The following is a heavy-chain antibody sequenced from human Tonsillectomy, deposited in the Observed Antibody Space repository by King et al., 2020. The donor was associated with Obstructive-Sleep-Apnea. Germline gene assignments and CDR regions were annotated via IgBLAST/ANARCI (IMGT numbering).Heavy chain of an antibody. J-gene: IGHJ5*02. CDR2: IRYDGSNK. Sequence: VQLVESGGGVVQPGGSLRLSCAASGFTFSSYGMHWVRQAPGKGLEWVAFIRYDGSNKYYADSVKGRFTTSRDNSKNTLYLQMNSLRAEDTAVYYCAKPRGEYSSGWAWFDPWGQGTLVTVSS. D-gene: IGHD6-19*01. CDR1: GFTFSSYG. CDR3: AKPRGEYSSGWAWFDP. V-gene: IGHV3-30*02.